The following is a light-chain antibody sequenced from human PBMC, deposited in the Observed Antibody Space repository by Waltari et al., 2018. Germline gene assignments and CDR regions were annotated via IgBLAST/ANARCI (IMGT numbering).Light chain of an antibody. CDR3: YSTDSSANYRV. Sequence: SYELTQPPSVSVSPGQTARITCPGDALPKKSAYWYQQKSGPAPVLVIYEDSKRPSGIPERFSGSSSGTLATLTISGAQVEDEADYFCYSTDSSANYRVFGGGTKLTVL. J-gene: IGLJ3*02. CDR1: ALPKKS. V-gene: IGLV3-10*01. CDR2: EDS.